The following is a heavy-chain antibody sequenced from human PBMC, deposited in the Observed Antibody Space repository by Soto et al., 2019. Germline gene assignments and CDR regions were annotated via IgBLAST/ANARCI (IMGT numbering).Heavy chain of an antibody. D-gene: IGHD3-22*01. J-gene: IGHJ4*02. CDR1: GFTFSSYG. Sequence: QVPLVESGGGVVQPGRSLRLSCAASGFTFSSYGMHWVRQAPGKGLEWVAVIWYDGSNKYYEDPVKGRFTISRDNSKNTLYLQMNSRRAEDTAVYYCARDHYYDSSGYYYLYYWGQGTLVTVSS. CDR2: IWYDGSNK. CDR3: ARDHYYDSSGYYYLYY. V-gene: IGHV3-33*01.